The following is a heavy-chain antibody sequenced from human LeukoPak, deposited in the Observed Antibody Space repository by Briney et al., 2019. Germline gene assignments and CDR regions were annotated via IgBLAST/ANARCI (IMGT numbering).Heavy chain of an antibody. CDR3: ARKTGDLYYFDY. J-gene: IGHJ4*02. CDR1: GGSLSSYY. CDR2: ISYSGRT. Sequence: SQTLSLTCTVSGGSLSSYYWSWIRQSPGKGLEWIVYISYSGRTNYNPSLKSRVTISVDTSKNQFSLRLSSVTAADTAVYYCARKTGDLYYFDYWGQGTLVTVSS. D-gene: IGHD7-27*01. V-gene: IGHV4-59*01.